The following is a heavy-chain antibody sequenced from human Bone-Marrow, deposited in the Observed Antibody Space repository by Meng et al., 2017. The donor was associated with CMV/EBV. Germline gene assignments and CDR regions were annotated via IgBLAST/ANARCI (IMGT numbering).Heavy chain of an antibody. D-gene: IGHD2-21*01. CDR3: AVEKVINCFDP. V-gene: IGHV1-2*02. Sequence: ASVKVSCKASGYTFTGYYMHWVRQAPGQGLGWMGWINPNSGGTNYAQKFQGRVTMTRNTSISTAYMALSRLRSDDTAVYYCAVEKVINCFDPWGQGTLVTFSS. J-gene: IGHJ5*02. CDR2: INPNSGGT. CDR1: GYTFTGYY.